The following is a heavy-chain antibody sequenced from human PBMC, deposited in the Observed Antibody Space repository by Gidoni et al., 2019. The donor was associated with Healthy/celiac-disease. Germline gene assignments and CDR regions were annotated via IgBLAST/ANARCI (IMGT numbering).Heavy chain of an antibody. CDR3: ASYGDNDNTSFDY. D-gene: IGHD4-17*01. CDR2: SDYSGST. J-gene: IGHJ4*02. CDR1: GGSISSGDYY. Sequence: QVQLQESGPGLVKPSQPLSLPCTVSGGSISSGDYYWSWIRQPPGKGLEWIGYSDYSGSTYYNPSLKSRVTISVDTSKNQFSLKLSSVTAADTAVYYCASYGDNDNTSFDYWGQGTLVTVSS. V-gene: IGHV4-30-4*01.